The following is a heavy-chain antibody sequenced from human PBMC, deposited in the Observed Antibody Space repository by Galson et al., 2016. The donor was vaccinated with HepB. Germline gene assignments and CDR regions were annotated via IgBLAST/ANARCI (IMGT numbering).Heavy chain of an antibody. J-gene: IGHJ4*02. CDR1: GGSISTVNY. CDR3: ARDFPNPRLDFV. CDR2: VHHSGTT. Sequence: SETLSLTCAVSGGSISTVNYWSWVRQAPGKGLEWIGEVHHSGTTNYNPSLKSRVTISADKSRNQFSLKLTSVTAADTAVYYCARDFPNPRLDFVWGRGTLVIVSS. V-gene: IGHV4-4*02. D-gene: IGHD2-2*03.